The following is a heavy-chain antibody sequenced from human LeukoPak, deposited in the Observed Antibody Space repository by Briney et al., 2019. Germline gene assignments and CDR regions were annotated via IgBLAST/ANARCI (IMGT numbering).Heavy chain of an antibody. D-gene: IGHD2-15*01. Sequence: SETLSLTCTVSGGSISSGDYYWSWIRQPPGKGLEWIGYIYYSGSTYYNPSLKSRVTISLDTSKDQFSLKLSSVTAADTAVYYCAREQVAASDYYYYGMDVWGQGTTVTVSS. J-gene: IGHJ6*02. V-gene: IGHV4-30-4*01. CDR3: AREQVAASDYYYYGMDV. CDR2: IYYSGST. CDR1: GGSISSGDYY.